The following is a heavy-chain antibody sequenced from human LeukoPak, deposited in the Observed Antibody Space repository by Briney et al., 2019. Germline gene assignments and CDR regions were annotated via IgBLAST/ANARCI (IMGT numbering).Heavy chain of an antibody. V-gene: IGHV1-18*01. D-gene: IGHD3-10*01. CDR3: ARDSEVLLWFGELSTYDY. J-gene: IGHJ4*02. Sequence: ASVKVSCKASGYTFTSYGISWARQAPGQGLEWMGWISAYNGNTNYAQKLQGRVTMTTDTSTSTAYMELRSLRSDDTAVYYCARDSEVLLWFGELSTYDYWGQGTLVTVSS. CDR2: ISAYNGNT. CDR1: GYTFTSYG.